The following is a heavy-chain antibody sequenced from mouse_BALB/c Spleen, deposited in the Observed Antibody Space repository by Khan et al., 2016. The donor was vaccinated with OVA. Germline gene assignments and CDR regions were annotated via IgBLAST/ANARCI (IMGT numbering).Heavy chain of an antibody. CDR3: ASGDDGYEWGMDY. CDR2: ILPGSGNS. J-gene: IGHJ4*01. Sequence: QVQLKESGPELMKPGASVKISCKATGYTFSSSWLQWILQRPGHGLAWIGEILPGSGNSNYNERFRDKATFTANTSSNTAYMQHSSLTSEDSADYYWASGDDGYEWGMDYWGQGTSVTVSS. V-gene: IGHV1-9*01. D-gene: IGHD2-3*01. CDR1: GYTFSSSW.